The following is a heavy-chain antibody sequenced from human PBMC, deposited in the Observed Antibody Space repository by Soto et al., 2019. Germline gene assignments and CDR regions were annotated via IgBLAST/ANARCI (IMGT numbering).Heavy chain of an antibody. V-gene: IGHV3-66*01. J-gene: IGHJ4*02. Sequence: PGGSLRLSCAASGFTVSSNYMSWVRQAPGKGLEWVSVIYSGGSTYYADSVKGRFTISRDNSKNTLYLQMNSLRAEDTAVYYCARVVAVAGPYFDYWGQGTLVTVSS. CDR2: IYSGGST. CDR1: GFTVSSNY. D-gene: IGHD6-19*01. CDR3: ARVVAVAGPYFDY.